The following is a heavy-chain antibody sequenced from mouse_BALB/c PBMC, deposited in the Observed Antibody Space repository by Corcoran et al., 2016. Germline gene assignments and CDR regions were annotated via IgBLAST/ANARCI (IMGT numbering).Heavy chain of an antibody. CDR2: IFPYNDGT. D-gene: IGHD2-1*01. V-gene: IGHV1S136*01. Sequence: VQLQQSGPELVKPGASVKMSCKASGYTFTSTVMHWVKQRPGQGLEWIGYIFPYNDGTKYTEKFKGKATLPSDKSSSTAYMELRSLTSEDSAVYYCASEVRGGNLFDYWGQGTTLTVSS. J-gene: IGHJ2*01. CDR3: ASEVRGGNLFDY. CDR1: GYTFTSTV.